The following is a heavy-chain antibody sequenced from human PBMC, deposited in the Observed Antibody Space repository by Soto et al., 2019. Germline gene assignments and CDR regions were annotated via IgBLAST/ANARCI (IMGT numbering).Heavy chain of an antibody. D-gene: IGHD1-26*01. CDR1: GYTFTSYG. CDR2: ISAYNGNT. V-gene: IGHV1-18*01. J-gene: IGHJ6*02. Sequence: ASVKVSCKASGYTFTSYGISWVWQAPGQGLEWMGWISAYNGNTNYAQKLQGRVTMTTDTSTSTAYMELRSLRSDDTAVYYCARKKWERDYYYYGMDVWGQGTTVTVSS. CDR3: ARKKWERDYYYYGMDV.